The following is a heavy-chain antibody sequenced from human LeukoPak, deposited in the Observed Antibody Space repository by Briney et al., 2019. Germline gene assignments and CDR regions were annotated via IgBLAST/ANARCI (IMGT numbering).Heavy chain of an antibody. V-gene: IGHV4-38-2*02. CDR2: IYHSGRT. CDR1: GYSISSGYY. J-gene: IGHJ4*02. CDR3: ARARAARLTRDLDY. Sequence: PSETLSLTCTVSGYSISSGYYWGWIRQPPGKGLEWIGSIYHSGRTYYNPSLKSRVTISVDTSKNQFSLKLSSVTAADTAVYYCARARAARLTRDLDYWGQGTLVTVSS. D-gene: IGHD6-6*01.